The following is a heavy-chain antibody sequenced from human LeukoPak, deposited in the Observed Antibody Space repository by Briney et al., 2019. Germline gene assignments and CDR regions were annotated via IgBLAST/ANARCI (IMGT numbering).Heavy chain of an antibody. CDR3: ARGGGVVAFDY. V-gene: IGHV3-66*01. J-gene: IGHJ4*02. D-gene: IGHD2-15*01. CDR1: GLTVTSNY. Sequence: PGGSLRLSCAASGLTVTSNYMSWVRQAPGKGPEWVSVIYSGGSTYYADSVKGRFTISRDNSKNTLYLQMNSLRAEDTAVYYCARGGGVVAFDYWGQGTLVTVSS. CDR2: IYSGGST.